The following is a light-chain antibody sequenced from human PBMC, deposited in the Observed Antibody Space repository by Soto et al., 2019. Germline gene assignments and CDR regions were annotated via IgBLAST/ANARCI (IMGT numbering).Light chain of an antibody. Sequence: DIQMTQSPSTLSASVGDRVTITFRARQSVRSWLAWYQQKPGKAPNLLISNASNLESGVPSRFSGSGSGTEFTLTIRSLQPADFATYFCQQYNYYPTFGQGTRLEI. V-gene: IGKV1-5*03. CDR2: NAS. CDR1: QSVRSW. J-gene: IGKJ5*01. CDR3: QQYNYYPT.